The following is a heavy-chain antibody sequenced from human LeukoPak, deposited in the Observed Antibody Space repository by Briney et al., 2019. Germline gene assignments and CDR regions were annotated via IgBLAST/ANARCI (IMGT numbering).Heavy chain of an antibody. J-gene: IGHJ4*02. CDR1: GGSFSGYY. CDR2: INHSGST. V-gene: IGHV4-34*01. D-gene: IGHD4-23*01. Sequence: SETLSLTCAVYGGSFSGYYWSWIRQPPGKGLEWIGEINHSGSTNYNPSLKSRVTISVDTSKNQFSLKLSSVTAADTAVYYCARRPIRGYYFDYWVQGTLVTVSS. CDR3: ARRPIRGYYFDY.